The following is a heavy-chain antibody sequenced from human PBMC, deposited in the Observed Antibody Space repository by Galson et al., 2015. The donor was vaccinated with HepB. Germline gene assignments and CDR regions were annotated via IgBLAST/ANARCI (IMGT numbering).Heavy chain of an antibody. CDR3: AREPHAFDI. CDR1: GDSVSRNSGA. CDR2: TYYRSKWYN. V-gene: IGHV6-1*01. J-gene: IGHJ3*02. Sequence: CAISGDSVSRNSGAWNWIRQSPSGGLEWLGRTYYRSKWYNDYAVSVKSRITINADTSKNQFSLQLNSVTPEDTAVYYCAREPHAFDIWGQGTMVTVSS.